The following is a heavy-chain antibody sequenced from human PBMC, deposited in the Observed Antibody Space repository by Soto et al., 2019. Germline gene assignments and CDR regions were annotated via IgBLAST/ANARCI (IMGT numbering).Heavy chain of an antibody. D-gene: IGHD6-19*01. CDR2: IIPILGIA. CDR3: ARELGGECSSGRGPIYYYYYMDV. Sequence: QVQLVQSGAEVKKPGSSVKVSCKASGGTFSSYTISWVRQAPGQGLEWMGRIIPILGIANYAQKFQGRVTITADKSTSTAYMELSSLRSEDTAVYYCARELGGECSSGRGPIYYYYYMDVWGKGTTVTVSS. CDR1: GGTFSSYT. J-gene: IGHJ6*03. V-gene: IGHV1-69*08.